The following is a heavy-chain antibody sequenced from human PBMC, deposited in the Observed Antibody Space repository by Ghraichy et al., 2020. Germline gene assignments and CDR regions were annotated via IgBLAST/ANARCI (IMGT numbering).Heavy chain of an antibody. CDR1: GGSISSGGYY. CDR2: IYYSGST. J-gene: IGHJ2*01. CDR3: ARSQQEDWYFDL. D-gene: IGHD6-13*01. V-gene: IGHV4-31*03. Sequence: SQTLSLTCTVSGGSISSGGYYWSWIRQHPGKGLEWIGYIYYSGSTYYNPSLKSRVTISVDTSKNQFSLKLSSVTAADSAVYYCARSQQEDWYFDLWGRGTLVTVSS.